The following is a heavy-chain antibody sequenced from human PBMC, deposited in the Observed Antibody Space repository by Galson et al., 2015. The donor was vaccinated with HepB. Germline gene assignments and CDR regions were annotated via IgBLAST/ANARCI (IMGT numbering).Heavy chain of an antibody. V-gene: IGHV3-23*01. J-gene: IGHJ4*02. D-gene: IGHD6-19*01. CDR1: GFTFSTSA. CDR2: ISGGGNNT. CDR3: SKGSRRSGWTD. Sequence: LRLSCAASGFTFSTSAMSWVRQAPGKGLEWVSAISGGGNNTYYADSVKGRFTISRDNSKNTLYLHMNSLRAEDTAVYYCSKGSRRSGWTDWGQGTLVTVSS.